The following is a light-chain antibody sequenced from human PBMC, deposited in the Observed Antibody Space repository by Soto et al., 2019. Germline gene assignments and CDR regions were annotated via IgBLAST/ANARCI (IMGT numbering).Light chain of an antibody. CDR1: QSISSW. V-gene: IGKV1-5*03. Sequence: DIHMTQSPSTLSASVGDRVTITCRASQSISSWLAWYQQKPGKAPKLLIYKASSLESGVPSRFVGSGSGTEFTLTISSLQPDDFATYYCQQYNGFWTFGQGTKVEIK. CDR3: QQYNGFWT. CDR2: KAS. J-gene: IGKJ1*01.